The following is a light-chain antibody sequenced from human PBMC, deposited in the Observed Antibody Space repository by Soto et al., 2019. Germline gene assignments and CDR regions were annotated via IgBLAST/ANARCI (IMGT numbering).Light chain of an antibody. CDR2: SNS. V-gene: IGLV1-44*01. CDR3: ASWDESGPYV. CDR1: SSNIGGNN. Sequence: QSVLTQPPSASGTPGQRVTISCSGSSSNIGGNNVNWYQQLPGTAPKLLIYSNSQRPSGVPDRFSGSKSGTSAALAISGLQSEDEADYYCASWDESGPYVFGPGTKATVL. J-gene: IGLJ1*01.